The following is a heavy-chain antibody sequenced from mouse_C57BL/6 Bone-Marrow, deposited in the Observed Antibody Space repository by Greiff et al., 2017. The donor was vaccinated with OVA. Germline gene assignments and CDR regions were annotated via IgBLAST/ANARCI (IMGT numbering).Heavy chain of an antibody. Sequence: EVMLVESGGDLVKPGGSLKLSCAASGFTFSSYGMSWVRQTPDKRLEWVATISSGGSYTYYPDSVKGRFTISRDNAKNTLYLQMSSLKSEDTAMYYCARHRDYGGRDYWGQGTTLTVSS. D-gene: IGHD1-1*01. CDR1: GFTFSSYG. CDR2: ISSGGSYT. CDR3: ARHRDYGGRDY. V-gene: IGHV5-6*01. J-gene: IGHJ2*01.